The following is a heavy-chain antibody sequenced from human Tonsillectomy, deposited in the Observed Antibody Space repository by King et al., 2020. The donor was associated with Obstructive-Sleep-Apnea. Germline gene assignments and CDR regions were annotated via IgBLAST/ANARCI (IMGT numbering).Heavy chain of an antibody. D-gene: IGHD5-12*01. CDR1: GGSISSNNYY. CDR2: ISYTGST. J-gene: IGHJ4*02. V-gene: IGHV4-39*07. CDR3: ARILEARQYAGYCYYFDY. Sequence: QLQLQESGPELVKTSETLSRTCSVSGGSISSNNYYWGWIRQPPGKGLEWIGSISYTGSTYYNPSLKSRVTISVDTSKNQFSLKLSSVTAADTAVYYCARILEARQYAGYCYYFDYWGQGILVTVSS.